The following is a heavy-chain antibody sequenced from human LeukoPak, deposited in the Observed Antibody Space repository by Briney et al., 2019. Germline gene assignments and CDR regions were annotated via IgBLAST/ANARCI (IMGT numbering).Heavy chain of an antibody. CDR1: GGSISSYY. Sequence: SETLSLTCTVSGGSISSYYWSWIRQPPGKGLEWIGYIYYSGSTNYNPSLKSRVTISVDTSKNQFSLKLSSVTAADTAVYYCAATGFSGDYFDYWGQGTLVTVSS. CDR3: AATGFSGDYFDY. D-gene: IGHD1-14*01. J-gene: IGHJ4*02. CDR2: IYYSGST. V-gene: IGHV4-59*08.